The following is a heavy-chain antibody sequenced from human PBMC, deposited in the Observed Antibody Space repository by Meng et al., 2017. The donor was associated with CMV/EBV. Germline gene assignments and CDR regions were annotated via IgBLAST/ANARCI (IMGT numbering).Heavy chain of an antibody. J-gene: IGHJ6*02. Sequence: SVKVSCKASGGTFSSYAISWVRQAPGQGLEWMGGIIPIFGTANYAQKFQGRVTITTDESTSTAYMELSSLRSEDTAVYYCAKDRGYRTYNGMDVWGQGTTVTVSS. D-gene: IGHD3-10*01. CDR2: IIPIFGTA. CDR3: AKDRGYRTYNGMDV. V-gene: IGHV1-69*05. CDR1: GGTFSSYA.